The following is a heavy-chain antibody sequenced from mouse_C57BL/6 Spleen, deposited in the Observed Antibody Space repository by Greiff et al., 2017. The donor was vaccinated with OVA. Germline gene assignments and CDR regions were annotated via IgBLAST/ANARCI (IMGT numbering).Heavy chain of an antibody. V-gene: IGHV2-9-1*01. J-gene: IGHJ4*01. CDR3: ASTVVATRYYAMDY. Sequence: VKLMESGPGLVAPSQSLSITCTVSGFSLTSYAISWVRQPPGKGLEWLGVIWTGGGTNYNSALKSRLSISKDNSKSQVFLKMNSLQTDDTARYYCASTVVATRYYAMDYWGQGTSVTVSS. D-gene: IGHD1-1*01. CDR1: GFSLTSYA. CDR2: IWTGGGT.